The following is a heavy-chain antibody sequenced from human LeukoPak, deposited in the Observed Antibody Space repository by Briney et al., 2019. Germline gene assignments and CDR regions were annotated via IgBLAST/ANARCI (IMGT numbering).Heavy chain of an antibody. D-gene: IGHD4-11*01. CDR3: ATGGDYSNSWYFDY. Sequence: ASLKVSCKVSGDALTELSMHWVRQAPGKGLEWMGGFDPEDGETIYAQKFQGRVTMTEDTSTDTAYMELSSLRSEDTAVYYCATGGDYSNSWYFDYWGQGTLVTVSS. CDR2: FDPEDGET. J-gene: IGHJ4*02. V-gene: IGHV1-24*01. CDR1: GDALTELS.